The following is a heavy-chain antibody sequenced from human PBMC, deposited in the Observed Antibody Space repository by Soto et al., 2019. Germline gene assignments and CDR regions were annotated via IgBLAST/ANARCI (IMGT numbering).Heavy chain of an antibody. V-gene: IGHV3-11*01. D-gene: IGHD6-6*01. CDR1: GFTFSDYY. J-gene: IGHJ4*02. Sequence: GGSLRLSXAASGFTFSDYYMSWIRQAPGKGLEWVSYISSSGSTIYYADSVKGRFTISRDNAKNSLYLQMNSLRAEDTAVYYCARLSIAARFYYFDYWGQGALVTVSS. CDR3: ARLSIAARFYYFDY. CDR2: ISSSGSTI.